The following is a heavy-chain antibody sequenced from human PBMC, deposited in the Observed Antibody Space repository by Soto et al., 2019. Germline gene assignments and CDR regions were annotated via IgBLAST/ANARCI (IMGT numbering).Heavy chain of an antibody. CDR2: IYTSGST. Sequence: SETLSLTCTVSGGSISSYYWSWIRQPAGKGLEWIGRIYTSGSTNYNPSLKSRVTMSVGTSKNQFSLKLSSVTAADTAVYYCARESLKESITMTVVVDYWGQGALVTVSS. J-gene: IGHJ4*02. V-gene: IGHV4-4*07. CDR1: GGSISSYY. D-gene: IGHD3-22*01. CDR3: ARESLKESITMTVVVDY.